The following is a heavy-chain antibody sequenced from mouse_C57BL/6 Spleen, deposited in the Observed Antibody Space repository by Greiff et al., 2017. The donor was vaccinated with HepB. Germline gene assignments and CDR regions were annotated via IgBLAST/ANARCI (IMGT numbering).Heavy chain of an antibody. V-gene: IGHV1-81*01. J-gene: IGHJ4*01. CDR1: GYTFTSYG. CDR3: GGYYGSSSYAMEG. D-gene: IGHD1-1*01. CDR2: IYPRSGNT. Sequence: QVQLQQSGAELARPGASVKLSCKASGYTFTSYGISWAKQRTGQGLEWIGEIYPRSGNTYYNEKFKGKATLTADKSSSTASMELRSLTSEDSAVYFCGGYYGSSSYAMEGWGQGTSVTVST.